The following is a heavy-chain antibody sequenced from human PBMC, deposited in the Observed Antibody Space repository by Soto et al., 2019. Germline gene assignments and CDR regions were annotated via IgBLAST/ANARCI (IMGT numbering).Heavy chain of an antibody. CDR1: GFTFSSYG. Sequence: GGSLRLSCAASGFTFSSYGMHWVRQAPGKGLDWVAVISYDGSNKYYADSVKGRFTISRDNSKNTLYLQMNSLRAEDTAVYYCAKDRIAAAGNGYYYYGMDVWGQGTTVTVSS. CDR3: AKDRIAAAGNGYYYYGMDV. CDR2: ISYDGSNK. J-gene: IGHJ6*02. V-gene: IGHV3-30*18. D-gene: IGHD6-13*01.